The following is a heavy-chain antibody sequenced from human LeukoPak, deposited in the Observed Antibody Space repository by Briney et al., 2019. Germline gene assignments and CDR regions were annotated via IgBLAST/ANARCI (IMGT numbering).Heavy chain of an antibody. CDR2: ISYDEINK. Sequence: GGSLRLSCAASGFTFSSYGMHWVRQAPGKGLEWVALISYDEINKYYADSAKGRFTISRDISKNTLYLQMNSLRAEDTAVYYCATAAPASGWYFDYWGQGTLVTVSS. J-gene: IGHJ4*02. CDR1: GFTFSSYG. CDR3: ATAAPASGWYFDY. D-gene: IGHD6-19*01. V-gene: IGHV3-30*03.